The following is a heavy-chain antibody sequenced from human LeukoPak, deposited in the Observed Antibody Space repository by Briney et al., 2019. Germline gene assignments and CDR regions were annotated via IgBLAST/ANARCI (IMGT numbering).Heavy chain of an antibody. CDR1: GVSISSSYSY. V-gene: IGHV4-39*01. D-gene: IGHD3/OR15-3a*01. Sequence: SETLSLTCTVSGVSISSSYSYWGWIRQPRGMGLEWIGSIYYTGNTYYNASLKSQVSISIDTSKNQFSLKLTSVTAADTAVYYCARQTGSGLFILPGGQGTLVTVSS. J-gene: IGHJ4*02. CDR2: IYYTGNT. CDR3: ARQTGSGLFILP.